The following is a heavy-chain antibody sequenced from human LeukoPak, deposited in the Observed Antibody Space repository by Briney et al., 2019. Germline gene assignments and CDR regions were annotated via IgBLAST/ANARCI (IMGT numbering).Heavy chain of an antibody. J-gene: IGHJ4*02. Sequence: GGSLRLSCAASGFTFSSYWMHWVRQAPGKGLVWVSRINSDGSSTSYADSVKGRLTISRDNAKNTLYLQMNSLRVEDAAVYYCARGDGYAQRDWGQGTLVTVPS. CDR3: ARGDGYAQRD. D-gene: IGHD5-12*01. CDR2: INSDGSST. CDR1: GFTFSSYW. V-gene: IGHV3-74*01.